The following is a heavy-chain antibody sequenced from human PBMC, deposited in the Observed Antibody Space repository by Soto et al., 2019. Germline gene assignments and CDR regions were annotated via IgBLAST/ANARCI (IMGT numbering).Heavy chain of an antibody. CDR3: ARELAAAGGFDY. J-gene: IGHJ4*02. D-gene: IGHD6-13*01. CDR1: GFTFSDYY. V-gene: IGHV3-11*06. Sequence: GGSLRLSCAASGFTFSDYYMSWIRQAPGKGLEWVSYISSSSSYTNYADSVKGRFTISRDNAKNSLYLQMNSLRAEDTAVYYCARELAAAGGFDYWGQGTLVTVSS. CDR2: ISSSSSYT.